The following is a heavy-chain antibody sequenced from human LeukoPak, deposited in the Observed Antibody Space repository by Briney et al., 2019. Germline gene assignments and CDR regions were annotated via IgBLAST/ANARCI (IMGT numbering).Heavy chain of an antibody. D-gene: IGHD6-13*01. CDR2: IYYSGST. V-gene: IGHV4-31*11. CDR1: GGSFSGYY. Sequence: SETLSLTCAVYGGSFSGYYWSWIRQHPGKGLEWIGYIYYSGSTYYNPSLKSRVTISVDTSKNQFSLKLSSVTAADTAVYYCARELIAAALDYWGQGTLVTVSS. J-gene: IGHJ4*02. CDR3: ARELIAAALDY.